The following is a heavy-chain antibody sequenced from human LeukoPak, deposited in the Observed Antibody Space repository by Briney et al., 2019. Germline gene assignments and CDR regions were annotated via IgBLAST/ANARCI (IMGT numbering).Heavy chain of an antibody. J-gene: IGHJ4*02. CDR3: ARSPPEYSYFNY. D-gene: IGHD4-11*01. Sequence: PGGSLRLSCAASGFTVSSNYMNWVRQAPGKGLEWVSVLYSGGNTFYTDSVKDRFTISRDNSKNTLYLQMNSLRAEDSAVYYCARSPPEYSYFNYWGQGTLVTVSS. V-gene: IGHV3-66*01. CDR2: LYSGGNT. CDR1: GFTVSSNY.